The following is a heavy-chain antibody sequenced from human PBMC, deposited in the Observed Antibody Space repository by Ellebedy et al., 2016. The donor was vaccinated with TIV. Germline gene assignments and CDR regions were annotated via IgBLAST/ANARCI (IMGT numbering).Heavy chain of an antibody. CDR2: ISNSDSSI. CDR1: GFTFSDYY. D-gene: IGHD2-2*01. CDR3: ARDTRFIDHQHNWFDP. Sequence: GESLKISCAASGFTFSDYYMSWIRQAPGKGLEWVSYISNSDSSIFYADSVKGRFTISGDNTKNLLYLQMNSLRAEDTAVYYCARDTRFIDHQHNWFDPWGQGTLVTVSS. J-gene: IGHJ5*02. V-gene: IGHV3-11*01.